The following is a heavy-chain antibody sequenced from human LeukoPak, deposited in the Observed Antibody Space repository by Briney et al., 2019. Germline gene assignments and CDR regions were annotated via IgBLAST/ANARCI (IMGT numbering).Heavy chain of an antibody. J-gene: IGHJ3*02. CDR3: ARDFTNYYDSSGYFKHDAFDI. Sequence: GSLRLSCAASGFTFSSYSMNWVRQAPGKGLEWIGSIYHSGSTYYNPSLKSRVTISVDTSKNQFSLKLSSVTAADTAVYYCARDFTNYYDSSGYFKHDAFDIWGQGTMVTVSS. CDR2: IYHSGST. V-gene: IGHV4-38-2*02. D-gene: IGHD3-22*01. CDR1: GFTFSSYS.